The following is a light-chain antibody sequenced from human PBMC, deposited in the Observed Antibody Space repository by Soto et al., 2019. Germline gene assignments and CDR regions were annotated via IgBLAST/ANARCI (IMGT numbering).Light chain of an antibody. CDR2: AAS. J-gene: IGKJ4*01. CDR1: QSVGRNY. V-gene: IGKV3-20*01. CDR3: QQYATSPLT. Sequence: EIVLTQSPGTLSVSPGQRATLSCRASQSVGRNYLAWYQQKPCQTPRLLIHAASSRATGIPDRFSGSASGTDFTLTVSRLEPEDFAVYYCQQYATSPLTFGGGTKVETK.